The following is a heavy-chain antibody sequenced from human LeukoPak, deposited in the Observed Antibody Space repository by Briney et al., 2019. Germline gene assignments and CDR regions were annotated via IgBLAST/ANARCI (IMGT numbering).Heavy chain of an antibody. D-gene: IGHD2-21*02. V-gene: IGHV3-21*01. J-gene: IGHJ4*02. CDR1: GFTFTSYS. CDR3: ARGHIVVVTAHFDY. Sequence: GGSLRLSCAASGFTFTSYSMKWVRQAPGKGRGWGSSISISSRYIYYADSVKGRFTISRDNAKNSLYLQMNSLRAEDTAVYYCARGHIVVVTAHFDYWGQGTLVTVSS. CDR2: ISISSRYI.